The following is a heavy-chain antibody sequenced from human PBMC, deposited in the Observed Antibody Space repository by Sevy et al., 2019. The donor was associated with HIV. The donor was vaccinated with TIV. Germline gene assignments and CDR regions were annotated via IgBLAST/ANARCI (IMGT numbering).Heavy chain of an antibody. CDR3: ARDRFTYCGGDCSYGMDV. J-gene: IGHJ6*02. V-gene: IGHV3-11*01. CDR1: GFTFSDYY. CDR2: ISSSGSTI. Sequence: GGSLRLSCAASGFTFSDYYMSWIRQAPGKGLEWVSYISSSGSTIYYADSLKGRFTISRDNAKNSLYLQMNSLRTEDTAVYYCARDRFTYCGGDCSYGMDVWGQGTTVTVSS. D-gene: IGHD2-21*01.